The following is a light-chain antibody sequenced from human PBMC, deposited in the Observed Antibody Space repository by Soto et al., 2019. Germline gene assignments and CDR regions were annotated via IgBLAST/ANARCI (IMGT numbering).Light chain of an antibody. CDR3: RQRHTWPPS. V-gene: IGKV3-11*01. J-gene: IGKJ5*01. CDR1: QSIHNQ. Sequence: EIVLTQSPATLSLSPGERATLSCSVSQSIHNQLVWYQQKPGQAPRLVIYDTSNRATGIPARFSGSGSGTDFTLIISSLEPEDFALSYCRQRHTWPPSFGQGTRLDIK. CDR2: DTS.